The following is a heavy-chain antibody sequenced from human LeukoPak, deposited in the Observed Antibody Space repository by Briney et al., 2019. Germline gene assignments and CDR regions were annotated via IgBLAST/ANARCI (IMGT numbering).Heavy chain of an antibody. CDR2: IISSSSYI. Sequence: PGGSLRLSCAASGFTFSRYSMNWDGQEPGKGMERVLSIISSSSYIYSAHSVTVRFTISRDNAKNSLYLQMNSLRAEDTAVYYCARDSLYSSSSFDYWGQGTLVTVSS. D-gene: IGHD6-13*01. V-gene: IGHV3-21*01. CDR3: ARDSLYSSSSFDY. J-gene: IGHJ4*02. CDR1: GFTFSRYS.